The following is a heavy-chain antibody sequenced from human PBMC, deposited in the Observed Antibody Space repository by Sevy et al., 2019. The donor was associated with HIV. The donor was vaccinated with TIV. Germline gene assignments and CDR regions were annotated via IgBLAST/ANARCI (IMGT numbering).Heavy chain of an antibody. CDR2: IRDKDNSHTT. Sequence: GESLKISCAASGFTFSDHYMDWVRQAPGKGLEWVGRIRDKDNSHTTEYAASVNGRFTISRDDSKKSLYLQLNSLKTEDTAVCYCARVRGSSWYESYFDYWGQGTLVTVSS. CDR1: GFTFSDHY. D-gene: IGHD6-13*01. CDR3: ARVRGSSWYESYFDY. J-gene: IGHJ4*02. V-gene: IGHV3-72*01.